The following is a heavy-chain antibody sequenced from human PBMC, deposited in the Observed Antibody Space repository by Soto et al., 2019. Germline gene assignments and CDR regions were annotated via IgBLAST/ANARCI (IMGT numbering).Heavy chain of an antibody. J-gene: IGHJ4*02. CDR1: GFSLSSSGVC. CDR3: ARASVIKYYFDY. CDR2: VDWDDDK. V-gene: IGHV2-70*17. D-gene: IGHD2-21*01. Sequence: SGPTLVNPSQTLTLTCPFSGFSLSSSGVCVSWVRQPPGKALEWLARVDWDDDKFYNTSLKTRLTISKDTSRNQVVLIMTNMDPVDTATYYCARASVIKYYFDYWGQGALVTVSS.